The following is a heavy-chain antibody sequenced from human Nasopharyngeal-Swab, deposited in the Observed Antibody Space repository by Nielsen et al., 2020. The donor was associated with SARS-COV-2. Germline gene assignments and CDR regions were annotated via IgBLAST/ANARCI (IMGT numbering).Heavy chain of an antibody. CDR1: GYTFTGDY. CDR2: INPNSGGT. D-gene: IGHD3-9*01. Sequence: ASVKVSCKASGYTFTGDYMHWVRQAPGQGLEWMGWINPNSGGTNYAQKFQGWVTMTRDTSASTAYMELSSLRSEDTAVYYCARSHRRFAYYDILTGYHNWFDPWGQGTLVTVSS. J-gene: IGHJ5*02. V-gene: IGHV1-2*04. CDR3: ARSHRRFAYYDILTGYHNWFDP.